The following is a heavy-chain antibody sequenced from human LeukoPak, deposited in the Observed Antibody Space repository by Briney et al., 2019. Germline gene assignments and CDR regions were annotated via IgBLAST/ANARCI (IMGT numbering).Heavy chain of an antibody. J-gene: IGHJ5*02. D-gene: IGHD2-2*01. Sequence: SETLSLTCTVSGYSISSGYYWGWIRQPPGKGLEWIGSIYHSGSTYYNPSLKSRVTISVDTSKNQFSLKLSSETAADTAVYYCARDLSLYQLRYNWFDPWGQGTLVTVSS. CDR1: GYSISSGYY. V-gene: IGHV4-38-2*02. CDR2: IYHSGST. CDR3: ARDLSLYQLRYNWFDP.